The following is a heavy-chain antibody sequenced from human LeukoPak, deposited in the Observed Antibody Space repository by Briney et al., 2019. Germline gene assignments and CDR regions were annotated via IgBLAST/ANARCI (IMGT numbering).Heavy chain of an antibody. D-gene: IGHD1-26*01. CDR3: AKDGVRGALDAFDI. Sequence: GGSLRLSCAASGFTFNIYAMSWVRQAAGKGLEWVSAISGNGGSTYYADSVKGRFTISRDNSKNTLYLQMNSLRAEDTAVYYCAKDGVRGALDAFDIWGQGTMVTVSS. V-gene: IGHV3-23*01. CDR2: ISGNGGST. CDR1: GFTFNIYA. J-gene: IGHJ3*02.